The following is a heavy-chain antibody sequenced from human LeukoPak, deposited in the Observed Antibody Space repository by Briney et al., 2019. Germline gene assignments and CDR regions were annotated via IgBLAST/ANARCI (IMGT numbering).Heavy chain of an antibody. Sequence: GSLSLSCAASGFPLSSYSMNWVRQAPGKGLEWVSSIISSSSYIYYADSVKGRFTISRDNAKNSLYLQMNSLRAEDTAVYYCARGGVWYYYDSSGFLLLDYWGQGTLVTVSS. CDR1: GFPLSSYS. CDR3: ARGGVWYYYDSSGFLLLDY. V-gene: IGHV3-21*01. J-gene: IGHJ4*02. CDR2: IISSSSYI. D-gene: IGHD3-22*01.